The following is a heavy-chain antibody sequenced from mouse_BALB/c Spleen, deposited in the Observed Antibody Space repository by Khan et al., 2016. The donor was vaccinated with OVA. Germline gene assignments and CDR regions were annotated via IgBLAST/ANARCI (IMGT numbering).Heavy chain of an antibody. D-gene: IGHD2-10*01. J-gene: IGHJ4*01. Sequence: VQLQESGPALVAPSQSLSITCTISGFSLTDYGVHWVRQPPGKGLEWLVVIWSDGSTTYNSALKSRLSISKDNSKSQVFLKMNSLQTDDTAVYYCARQPYYHYYVMDYWGQGTSATVSS. CDR3: ARQPYYHYYVMDY. V-gene: IGHV2-6-1*01. CDR1: GFSLTDYG. CDR2: IWSDGST.